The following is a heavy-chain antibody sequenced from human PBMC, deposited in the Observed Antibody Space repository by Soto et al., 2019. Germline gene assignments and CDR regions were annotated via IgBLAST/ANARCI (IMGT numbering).Heavy chain of an antibody. J-gene: IGHJ3*02. D-gene: IGHD6-19*01. CDR2: IYWNDDK. CDR3: ARTIAVPGTKLRLYAFDI. Sequence: QITLKESGPTLVKPTQTLTLTCTFSGFSLSTSGVGVGWIRQPPGKALEWLALIYWNDDKRYSPSLKSRLTITKDTSKNQVVLTMTIMDPVDTATYYCARTIAVPGTKLRLYAFDIWGQGTMVTVSS. CDR1: GFSLSTSGVG. V-gene: IGHV2-5*01.